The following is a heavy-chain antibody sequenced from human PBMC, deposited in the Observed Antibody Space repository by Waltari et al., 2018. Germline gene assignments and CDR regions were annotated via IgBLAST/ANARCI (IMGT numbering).Heavy chain of an antibody. CDR1: GFSFSPYN. Sequence: EVQLMESGGGLVKPGGSLRLSCAASGFSFSPYNMNWVRQAPGKGLESVSSVSINVAYIHYADSVRGRFTISRDNAKTSLYLQMNGLRDEDTAVYYCARGGWGFYLDLWGQGALVTVSS. D-gene: IGHD7-27*01. CDR3: ARGGWGFYLDL. V-gene: IGHV3-21*01. J-gene: IGHJ5*02. CDR2: VSINVAYI.